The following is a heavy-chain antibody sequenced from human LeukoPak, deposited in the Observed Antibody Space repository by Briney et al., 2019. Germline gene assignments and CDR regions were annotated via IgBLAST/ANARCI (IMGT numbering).Heavy chain of an antibody. Sequence: PGGTLRLSCVASGFTFSTYGMSWVRQAPGKGLEWVSTISGSGGSTYYADSVKGRFTISRDNSKNTLYLQMNSLRAEDTAVYYCAKDIGAAGTFDYWGQGTLVTVSS. D-gene: IGHD6-13*01. CDR1: GFTFSTYG. J-gene: IGHJ4*02. CDR2: ISGSGGST. CDR3: AKDIGAAGTFDY. V-gene: IGHV3-23*01.